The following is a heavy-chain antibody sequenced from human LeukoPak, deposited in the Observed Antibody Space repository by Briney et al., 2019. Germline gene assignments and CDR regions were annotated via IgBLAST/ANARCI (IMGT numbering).Heavy chain of an antibody. D-gene: IGHD3-22*01. CDR2: IYYSGST. Sequence: SETLSLTCTVSGGSISSGTYYWSWIRQPPGKGLEWIGYIYYSGSTNYNPSLKSRVTISVDTSKNQFSLKLSSVTAADTAVYYCARDSSYDSSSDAFDIWGQGTMVTVSS. J-gene: IGHJ3*02. V-gene: IGHV4-61*01. CDR3: ARDSSYDSSSDAFDI. CDR1: GGSISSGTYY.